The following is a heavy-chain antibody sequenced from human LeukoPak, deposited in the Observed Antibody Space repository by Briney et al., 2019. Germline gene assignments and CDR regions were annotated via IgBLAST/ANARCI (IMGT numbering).Heavy chain of an antibody. J-gene: IGHJ6*03. CDR2: ISGSGAST. Sequence: GGSLRLSCAASGFTFSSYAMSWVRQAPGKWLEWVSAISGSGASTYYADSVKGRFTNSRNNSKNTLYLQMNSLRAEDTAVYYCAKCRVTLYYYYYMDVWGKGTTVTVSS. CDR1: GFTFSSYA. V-gene: IGHV3-23*01. D-gene: IGHD2-21*02. CDR3: AKCRVTLYYYYYMDV.